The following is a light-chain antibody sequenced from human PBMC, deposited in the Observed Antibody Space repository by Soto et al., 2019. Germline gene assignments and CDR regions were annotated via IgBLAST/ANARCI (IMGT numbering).Light chain of an antibody. CDR1: SSDVGGYNY. CDR3: SSYTSSSTRV. V-gene: IGLV2-14*01. CDR2: EVS. Sequence: QSVLTQPASVSGSPGQSITISCTRTSSDVGGYNYVSWYQQHPGKVPKLMIYEVSNRPSGVSNRFSGSKSGNTASLTISGLQAEDEADYYCSSYTSSSTRVFGTGTKVTVL. J-gene: IGLJ1*01.